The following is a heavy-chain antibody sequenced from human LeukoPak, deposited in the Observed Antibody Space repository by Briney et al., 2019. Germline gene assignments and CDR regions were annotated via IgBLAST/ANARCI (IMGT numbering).Heavy chain of an antibody. CDR1: GFTFSSYW. V-gene: IGHV3-74*01. J-gene: IGHJ5*02. D-gene: IGHD2-15*01. Sequence: GGSLRLSCAASGFTFSSYWMHWVRQAPGKGLVWVSRINSDGSSTSYADSVKGRFTISRDNAKNTLYLQMNSLRAEDTAVYYCAKSSTSSEVAAGFDPWGQGTLVTVSS. CDR2: INSDGSST. CDR3: AKSSTSSEVAAGFDP.